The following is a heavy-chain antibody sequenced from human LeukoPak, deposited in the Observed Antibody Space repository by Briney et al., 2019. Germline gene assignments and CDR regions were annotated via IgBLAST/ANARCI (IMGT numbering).Heavy chain of an antibody. V-gene: IGHV3-7*01. J-gene: IGHJ4*02. D-gene: IGHD2-15*01. Sequence: GGSLRLSCAASGFTFSSYWMSWVRQAPGKGLEWVANIKQDGSEKYYVDSVKGRFTISRDNAKNSLYLQMNSLRAEDTAVYYCARGYCSGGSCSYFDYWGQGTLVTVSS. CDR1: GFTFSSYW. CDR3: ARGYCSGGSCSYFDY. CDR2: IKQDGSEK.